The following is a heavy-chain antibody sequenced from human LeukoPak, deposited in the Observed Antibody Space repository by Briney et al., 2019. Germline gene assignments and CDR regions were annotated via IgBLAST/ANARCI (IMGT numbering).Heavy chain of an antibody. J-gene: IGHJ4*02. Sequence: PSETLSLTCAVYGGSFSGYYWSWIRHPPGKGLEWIGEINHSGSTNYNPSLKSRVTISVDTSKNQFSLKLSSVTAADTAVYYCARGGGYDILTGPYYFDYWGQGTLVTVSS. CDR3: ARGGGYDILTGPYYFDY. V-gene: IGHV4-34*01. CDR2: INHSGST. CDR1: GGSFSGYY. D-gene: IGHD3-9*01.